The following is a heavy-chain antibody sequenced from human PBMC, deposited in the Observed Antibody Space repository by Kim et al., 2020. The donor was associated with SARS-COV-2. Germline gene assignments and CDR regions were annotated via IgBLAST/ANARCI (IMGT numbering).Heavy chain of an antibody. V-gene: IGHV4-34*01. Sequence: SETLSLTCAVYGGSFSGYYWSWIRQPPGKGLEWIGEINHSGSTNYNPSLKSRVTISVDTSKNQFSLKLSSVTAADTAVYYCARGLKRPYSSSRLYFDYWGQGTLVTVSS. D-gene: IGHD6-6*01. CDR1: GGSFSGYY. CDR3: ARGLKRPYSSSRLYFDY. J-gene: IGHJ4*02. CDR2: INHSGST.